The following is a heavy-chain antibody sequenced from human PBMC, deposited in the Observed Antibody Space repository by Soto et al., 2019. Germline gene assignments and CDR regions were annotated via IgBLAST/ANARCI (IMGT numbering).Heavy chain of an antibody. J-gene: IGHJ6*02. CDR3: AKVSSDRGYYYFAMDV. D-gene: IGHD3-10*01. CDR1: GFIFSSYA. V-gene: IGHV3-30*18. Sequence: QVQLLESGGGVVQPGRSLRLSCAASGFIFSSYAMHWVRQAPGNGLEWVAVISHGGNEKYYADSVEGRFTISRDNSKNMVYLQMNGLRPEDTAVYYCAKVSSDRGYYYFAMDVWGQGTTVTVSS. CDR2: ISHGGNEK.